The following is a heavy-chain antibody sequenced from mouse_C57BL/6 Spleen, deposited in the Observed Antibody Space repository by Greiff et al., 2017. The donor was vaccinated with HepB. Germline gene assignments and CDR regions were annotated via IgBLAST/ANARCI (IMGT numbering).Heavy chain of an antibody. V-gene: IGHV1-59*01. CDR3: ARSLDYCSSSSSYAMDY. CDR2: IDPSDSYT. CDR1: GYTFTSYW. D-gene: IGHD1-1*01. J-gene: IGHJ4*01. Sequence: QVQLQQPGAELVRPGTSVKLSCKASGYTFTSYWMHWVKQRPGQGLEWIGVIDPSDSYTNYKQKFKGKATLTVDTSSSTAYMPISSLTSEDSAVYYFARSLDYCSSSSSYAMDYWGQGTSVTVSS.